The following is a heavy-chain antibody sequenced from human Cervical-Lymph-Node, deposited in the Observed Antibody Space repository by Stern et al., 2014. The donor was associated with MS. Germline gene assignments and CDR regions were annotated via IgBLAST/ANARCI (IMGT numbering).Heavy chain of an antibody. CDR1: GGSFSIDT. CDR3: ARDQGGIADS. CDR2: LTPMFGTS. D-gene: IGHD6-13*01. V-gene: IGHV1-69*01. J-gene: IGHJ4*02. Sequence: VQLVQSGAEVMQPGSSVKVSCKGSGGSFSIDTISWVRQAPGQGLEWMAGLTPMFGTSNYAQKFQGRVTTTADVSTSTAYMELSSLRSEDTAVYFCARDQGGIADSWGQGTLVIVSS.